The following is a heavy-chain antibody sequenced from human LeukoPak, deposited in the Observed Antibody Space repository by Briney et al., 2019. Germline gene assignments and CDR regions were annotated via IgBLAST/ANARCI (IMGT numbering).Heavy chain of an antibody. Sequence: ASVKVSCKASVYTFTGYYMHWVRQAPGQGLEWMGWINPNSGGTNYAQKFQGRVTMTRDTSISTAYMELSRLRSDDTAVYYCARSEAMSLGATSEVWGQGTLVTVSS. V-gene: IGHV1-2*02. CDR3: ARSEAMSLGATSEV. J-gene: IGHJ4*02. D-gene: IGHD1-26*01. CDR1: VYTFTGYY. CDR2: INPNSGGT.